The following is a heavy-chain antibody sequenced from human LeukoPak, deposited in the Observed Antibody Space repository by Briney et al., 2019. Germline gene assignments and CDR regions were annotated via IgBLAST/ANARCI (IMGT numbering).Heavy chain of an antibody. Sequence: GASVKVSCKASGYTFTSYDINWVRPATGQGLEWMGWINPNSGGTNYAQKFQGRVTMTRDTSISTAYMELSRLRSDDTAVYYCARGSYYYDSSGYPLDYWGQGTLVTVSS. V-gene: IGHV1-2*02. J-gene: IGHJ4*02. D-gene: IGHD3-22*01. CDR1: GYTFTSYD. CDR3: ARGSYYYDSSGYPLDY. CDR2: INPNSGGT.